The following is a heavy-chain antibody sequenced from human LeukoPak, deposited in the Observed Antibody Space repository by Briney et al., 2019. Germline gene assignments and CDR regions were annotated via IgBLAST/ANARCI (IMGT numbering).Heavy chain of an antibody. CDR1: GSSFTNYW. V-gene: IGHV5-51*01. CDR3: ARGPYCSTTNCYSPYYYYYMSV. D-gene: IGHD2-2*01. Sequence: GESLKISFKGSGSSFTNYWMGWVRPMAVKGVEWMGIIYPGDSDTSYSPSFQGQVTISADKSIRTAYQQWSSLKAADTAMYDYARGPYCSTTNCYSPYYYYYMSVWGRGTTVTVSS. J-gene: IGHJ6*03. CDR2: IYPGDSDT.